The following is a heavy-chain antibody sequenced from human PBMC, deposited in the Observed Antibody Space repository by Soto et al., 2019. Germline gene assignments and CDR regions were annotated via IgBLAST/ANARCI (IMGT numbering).Heavy chain of an antibody. CDR2: TSHDGST. D-gene: IGHD3-22*01. CDR1: SGSIDNVYW. J-gene: IGHJ4*02. V-gene: IGHV4-4*02. Sequence: PSETLSLTCAVSSGSIDNVYWWSWVRQPPGKGLEWIGDTSHDGSTNYNPSLKSRVTISVDTSKNQFSLKLSSVTAADTAVYYCARGFMGSSGPPLNWGQGTLVTVSS. CDR3: ARGFMGSSGPPLN.